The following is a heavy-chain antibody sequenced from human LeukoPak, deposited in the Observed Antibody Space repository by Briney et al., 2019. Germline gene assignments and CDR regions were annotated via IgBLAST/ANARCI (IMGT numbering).Heavy chain of an antibody. V-gene: IGHV4-38-2*02. CDR1: GYSISSGYY. CDR3: ASLLGAVTISGSLDY. J-gene: IGHJ4*02. D-gene: IGHD4-17*01. CDR2: IYHSGRT. Sequence: SETLSLTCSVSGYSISSGYYWGWIRQPPGKGLEWIGSIYHSGRTHYNPSLKSRVTISVDTSKNQFSLKLSSVTAADTAVYYCASLLGAVTISGSLDYWGQGTLVTVSS.